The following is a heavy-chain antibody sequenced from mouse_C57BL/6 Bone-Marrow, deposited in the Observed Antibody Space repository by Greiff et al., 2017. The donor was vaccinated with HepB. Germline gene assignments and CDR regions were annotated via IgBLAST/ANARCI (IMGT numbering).Heavy chain of an antibody. V-gene: IGHV7-1*01. J-gene: IGHJ1*03. CDR1: GFTFSDFY. D-gene: IGHD2-3*01. Sequence: EVMLVESGGGLVQSGRSLRLSCATSGFTFSDFYMEWVRQAPGKGLEWIAASRNKANDYTTEYSASVKGRFIVSRDTSQSILYLQMNALRAEDTAIYYCARDGYDGYYVCWYFDVWGTGTTVTVSS. CDR2: SRNKANDYTT. CDR3: ARDGYDGYYVCWYFDV.